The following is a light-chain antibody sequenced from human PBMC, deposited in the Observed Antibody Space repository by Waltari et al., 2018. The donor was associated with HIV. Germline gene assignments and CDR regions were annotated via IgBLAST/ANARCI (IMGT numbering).Light chain of an antibody. V-gene: IGLV3-25*03. CDR3: ESADDSGDHWV. CDR1: ALPKQF. CDR2: KDD. Sequence: SYELTQPPSVSVSPGQTARITCSGDALPKQFAYCYQHKAGQGPLMVICKDDKPPSGIPGRFSGSMSGTTGTLIISGVQPEDEADYYCESADDSGDHWVFGGGTKLSVL. J-gene: IGLJ3*02.